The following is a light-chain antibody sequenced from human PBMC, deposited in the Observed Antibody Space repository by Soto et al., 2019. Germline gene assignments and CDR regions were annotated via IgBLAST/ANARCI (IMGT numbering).Light chain of an antibody. J-gene: IGKJ1*01. CDR2: GAS. CDR3: QQYNNWPPT. V-gene: IGKV3-15*01. CDR1: QSVTSN. Sequence: ERVMTQSPATLSVSPGERATLSCRASQSVTSNLAWYQQKPGQAPRLLIYGASTRATGIPARFSGSGSGTEFTLTIDSLQSEDFAVYQCQQYNNWPPTFGQGTKVEIK.